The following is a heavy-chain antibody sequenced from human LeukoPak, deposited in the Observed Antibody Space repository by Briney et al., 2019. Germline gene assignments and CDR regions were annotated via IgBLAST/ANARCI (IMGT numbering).Heavy chain of an antibody. D-gene: IGHD6-6*01. V-gene: IGHV3-23*01. CDR1: GFTFSSYA. J-gene: IGHJ4*02. CDR2: ISGSGGST. Sequence: PGGSLRLSCAASGFTFSSYAMSWVRQAPGKGLEWVSAISGSGGSTYYADSVKGRFTISRDNSKNTLYLQMNSLRAEDTAVYYCATFVLPIAARRSFILDSYFDYWGQGTLVTVSS. CDR3: ATFVLPIAARRSFILDSYFDY.